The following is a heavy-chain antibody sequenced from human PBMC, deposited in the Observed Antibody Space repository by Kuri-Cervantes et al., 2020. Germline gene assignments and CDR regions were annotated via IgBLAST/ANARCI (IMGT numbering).Heavy chain of an antibody. CDR3: AKETLYGGNPWYYFDY. Sequence: GGSLRLSCAASGFTFSSYWMHWVRQAPGKGLEWVSAISGSGGSTYYSDSVKGRFTISRDNSKNTLHLQMNSLRAEDTAVYYCAKETLYGGNPWYYFDYWGQGTLVTVSS. D-gene: IGHD4-23*01. CDR1: GFTFSSYW. V-gene: IGHV3-23*01. CDR2: ISGSGGST. J-gene: IGHJ4*02.